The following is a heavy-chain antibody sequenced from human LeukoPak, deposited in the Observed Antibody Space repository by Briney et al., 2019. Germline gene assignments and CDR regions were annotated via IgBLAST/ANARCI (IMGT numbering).Heavy chain of an antibody. CDR2: ISSSTNYI. J-gene: IGHJ3*02. Sequence: GGSLRLSCAASGFTFRTYSMNWVRQAPGKGLEWVSSISSSTNYIYYADSVKGRFRISRDNAKNSLYLQMNSLRAEDTAVYYCARDPLEWELLGAFHIWGQGTMVTVSS. V-gene: IGHV3-21*01. CDR1: GFTFRTYS. CDR3: ARDPLEWELLGAFHI. D-gene: IGHD1-26*01.